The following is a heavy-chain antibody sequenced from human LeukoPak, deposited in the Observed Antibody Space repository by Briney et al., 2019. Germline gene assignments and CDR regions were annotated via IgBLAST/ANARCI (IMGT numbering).Heavy chain of an antibody. J-gene: IGHJ4*02. CDR3: ARRGMATGYFEY. V-gene: IGHV5-51*01. CDR1: GSIFTNYW. Sequence: GASLQISCNCSGSIFTNYWIGWGRPLPGKVLELMGIIYPGNSDTSYSPSFQRHITISADKSNSTSYLQCTSLKAADAAMYCCARRGMATGYFEYWGQGTRVTVSS. D-gene: IGHD5-12*01. CDR2: IYPGNSDT.